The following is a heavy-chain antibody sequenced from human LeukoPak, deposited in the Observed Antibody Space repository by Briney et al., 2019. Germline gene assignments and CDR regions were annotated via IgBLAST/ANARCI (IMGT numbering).Heavy chain of an antibody. CDR1: GFTLNTYS. V-gene: IGHV3-21*01. Sequence: GGSLRLSCAASGFTLNTYSMNWVRQAPGKGLEWVSSISSTGSDMYYVDSVKGRFTISRDNAKNSLFLQVNSLRAEDTAVYYCARGGPIYCSGDSCYPGDYWGQGTLVTVSS. D-gene: IGHD2-15*01. CDR2: ISSTGSDM. J-gene: IGHJ4*02. CDR3: ARGGPIYCSGDSCYPGDY.